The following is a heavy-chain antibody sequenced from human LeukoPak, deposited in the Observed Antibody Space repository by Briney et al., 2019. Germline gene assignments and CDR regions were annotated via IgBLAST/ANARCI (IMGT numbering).Heavy chain of an antibody. CDR1: GLTFSSYW. CDR3: ISSSPTFDY. CDR2: INTDGSST. V-gene: IGHV3-74*01. J-gene: IGHJ4*02. Sequence: GGSLRLSCTASGLTFSSYWMHWVRQARGKGLVWVSRINTDGSSTTYADSVKGRFTISRDDAKSTLYLQMNSLRAEDTAVYYCISSSPTFDYWGQGTLVTVSS.